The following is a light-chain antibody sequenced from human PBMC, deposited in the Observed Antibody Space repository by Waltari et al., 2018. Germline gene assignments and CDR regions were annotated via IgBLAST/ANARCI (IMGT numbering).Light chain of an antibody. CDR1: SSDVGGFKY. CDR3: CSYTSSDVV. J-gene: IGLJ2*01. CDR2: DVS. Sequence: QSALTQPRSVSGSPGQSVTISCTGSSSDVGGFKYVSWYQQHAGNAPRLMICDVSTRPAGVPDRFSGSKSGDTASLTIAGRHAEDDADYYCCSYTSSDVVFGGGTKLTVL. V-gene: IGLV2-11*01.